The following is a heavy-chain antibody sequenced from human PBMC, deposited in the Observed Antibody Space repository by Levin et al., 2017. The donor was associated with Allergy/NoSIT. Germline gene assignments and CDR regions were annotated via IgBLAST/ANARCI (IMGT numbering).Heavy chain of an antibody. CDR1: GYTFTRYY. CDR3: ARGGRLGGGPFDY. V-gene: IGHV1-46*01. CDR2: INPSSSST. J-gene: IGHJ4*02. Sequence: ASVKVSCKASGYTFTRYYMNWVRRAPGQGLEWMGIINPSSSSTTYAQKFQGRVTMTRDTSTSTVYMELTSLRSDDTAVYYCARGGRLGGGPFDYWGQGTLVTVSS. D-gene: IGHD3-16*01.